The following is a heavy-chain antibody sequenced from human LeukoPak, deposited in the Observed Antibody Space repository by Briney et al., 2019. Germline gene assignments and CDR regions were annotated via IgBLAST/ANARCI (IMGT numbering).Heavy chain of an antibody. CDR3: ARVESTRAIDY. CDR2: IYYGGST. D-gene: IGHD2-2*01. CDR1: GGSISSYY. V-gene: IGHV4-59*01. Sequence: SETLSLTCTVSGGSISSYYWNWIRQPPGKGLEWIGYIYYGGSTNYNPSLKSRVTISVDTSKNQFSLKLSSVTAADTAMYYCARVESTRAIDYWGQGTLVTVSS. J-gene: IGHJ4*02.